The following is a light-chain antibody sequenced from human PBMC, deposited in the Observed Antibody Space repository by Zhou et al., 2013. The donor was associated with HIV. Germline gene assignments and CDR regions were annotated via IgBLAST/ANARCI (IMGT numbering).Light chain of an antibody. CDR1: QDIGNY. Sequence: DIQLTQSPSSLSASVGDRVTITCRASQDIGNYLAWYQQKPGEVPKLLIYAASTLKSGLPSVFIGSGSGTEFSLTITNLQPEDVATYYCQQSYSMPRTFGQGTKVEIK. CDR3: QQSYSMPRT. J-gene: IGKJ1*01. V-gene: IGKV1-27*01. CDR2: AAS.